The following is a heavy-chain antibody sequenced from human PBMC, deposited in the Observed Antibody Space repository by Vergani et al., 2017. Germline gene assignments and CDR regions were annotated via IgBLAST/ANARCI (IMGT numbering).Heavy chain of an antibody. D-gene: IGHD4-17*01. CDR1: GGSISSSSYY. Sequence: QLQLQESGPGLVKPSETLSLTCTVSGGSISSSSYYWGWIRQPPGKGLEWIGSIYYSGSTYYNPSLKSRVTISVDTSKNHFSLKLSSVTAADTAVYYCAWGAVTTRRARTWFDPWGQGTLVTVSS. V-gene: IGHV4-39*01. CDR3: AWGAVTTRRARTWFDP. CDR2: IYYSGST. J-gene: IGHJ5*02.